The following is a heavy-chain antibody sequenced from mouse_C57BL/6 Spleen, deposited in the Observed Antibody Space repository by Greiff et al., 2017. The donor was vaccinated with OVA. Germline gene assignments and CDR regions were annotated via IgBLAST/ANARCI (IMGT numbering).Heavy chain of an antibody. J-gene: IGHJ2*01. CDR3: AKDSSYFDY. D-gene: IGHD3-2*01. V-gene: IGHV5S21*01. CDR1: GFTFSSYA. CDR2: ISSGGDYI. Sequence: EVKLMESGEGLVKPGGSLKLSCAASGFTFSSYAMSWVRQTPEKRLEWVAYISSGGDYIYYADTVKGRFTISRDNARNTLYLQMSSLKSEDTAMYYCAKDSSYFDYWGQGTTLTVSS.